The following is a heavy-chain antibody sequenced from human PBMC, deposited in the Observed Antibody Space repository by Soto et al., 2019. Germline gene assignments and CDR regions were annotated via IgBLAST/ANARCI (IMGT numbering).Heavy chain of an antibody. CDR3: AKTAMGRGVRYYYYGMDV. CDR2: IIPIFGTA. J-gene: IGHJ6*02. V-gene: IGHV1-69*01. CDR1: GGTFSSYA. Sequence: QVQLVQSGAEVNKPGSSVKVSCKASGGTFSSYAISWVRQAPGQGLEWMGGIIPIFGTANYAQKFQGRVTITADESTSTAYMELSSLRSEDTAVYYCAKTAMGRGVRYYYYGMDVWCQGTTVTVSS. D-gene: IGHD5-18*01.